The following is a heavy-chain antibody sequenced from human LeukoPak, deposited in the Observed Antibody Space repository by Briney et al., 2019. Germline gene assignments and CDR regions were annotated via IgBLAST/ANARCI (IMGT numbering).Heavy chain of an antibody. Sequence: GGSLRLSCAASGFTFSSYGMHWVRQAPGKGLEWVAFIRYDGSNKYYADSVKGRFTISRDNSKNTLYLQMNSLRAEDTAVYYCAKQQADILTGYPSRGPDYWGQGTLVTVSS. D-gene: IGHD3-9*01. CDR2: IRYDGSNK. CDR3: AKQQADILTGYPSRGPDY. J-gene: IGHJ4*02. V-gene: IGHV3-30*02. CDR1: GFTFSSYG.